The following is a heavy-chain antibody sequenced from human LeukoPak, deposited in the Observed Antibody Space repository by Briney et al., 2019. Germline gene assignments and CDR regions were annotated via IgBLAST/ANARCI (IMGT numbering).Heavy chain of an antibody. V-gene: IGHV4-34*01. Sequence: PSETLSLTCAVYGGSFSGYYWSWIRQPPGKGLEWIGEINHSGSTNYNPSLKSRVTISVDTSKNQFSLKLSSVTAADTAVYYCARHKYDSSGYSDDAFDIWGQGTMVTVSS. CDR2: INHSGST. D-gene: IGHD3-22*01. J-gene: IGHJ3*02. CDR3: ARHKYDSSGYSDDAFDI. CDR1: GGSFSGYY.